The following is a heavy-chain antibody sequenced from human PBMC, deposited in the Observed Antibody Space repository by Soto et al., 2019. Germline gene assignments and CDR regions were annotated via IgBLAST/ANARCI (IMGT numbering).Heavy chain of an antibody. CDR2: IHHSGST. J-gene: IGHJ5*02. D-gene: IGHD3-10*01. Sequence: SETLSLTCAVSGGSFTAYYWSWVRQSPDMRLEWIGEIHHSGSTTYNPSLESRVTISVDTSKRQFSLKLTSVTAADTAVYYCVRGRRGDPWGDGPLVTVSS. CDR3: VRGRRGDP. V-gene: IGHV4-34*01. CDR1: GGSFTAYY.